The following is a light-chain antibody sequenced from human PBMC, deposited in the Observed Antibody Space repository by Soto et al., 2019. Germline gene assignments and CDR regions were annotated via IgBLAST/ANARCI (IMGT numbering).Light chain of an antibody. CDR3: AAWDDSLNGRV. Sequence: QSALTQPPSASGSPGQSVTISCTGTSSDVGGYNYVSWYKQHPGKAPKLIIYEVFRRPSGVPDRISGSKSGTSASLAISGLQSDDEADYYCAAWDDSLNGRVFGTGTKVTVL. CDR2: EVF. J-gene: IGLJ1*01. CDR1: SSDVGGYNY. V-gene: IGLV2-8*01.